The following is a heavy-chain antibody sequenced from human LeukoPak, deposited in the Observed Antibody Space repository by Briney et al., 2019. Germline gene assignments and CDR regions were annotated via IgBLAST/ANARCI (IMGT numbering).Heavy chain of an antibody. V-gene: IGHV3-11*01. CDR1: GFIFSDYY. CDR3: ARESGTPYYYGMDV. CDR2: ITTSGSAI. J-gene: IGHJ6*02. Sequence: PGGSLRLSCAASGFIFSDYYMNWIRQAPGKGLEWVSYITTSGSAIDYAESVKGRFTVSRDNAKNSLYLQMNSLRAEDTAVYYCARESGTPYYYGMDVWGQGTTVTVSS. D-gene: IGHD1-14*01.